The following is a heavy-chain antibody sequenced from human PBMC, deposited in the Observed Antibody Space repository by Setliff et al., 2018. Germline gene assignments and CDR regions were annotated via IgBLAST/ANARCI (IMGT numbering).Heavy chain of an antibody. V-gene: IGHV1-69*13. D-gene: IGHD4-17*01. J-gene: IGHJ6*03. CDR2: FIPLSRTT. Sequence: SVKVSCKASGGTFSGYSINWVRQAPGQGLEWMGRFIPLSRTTTFAQKFQGRVTITADQSTTTVYMELSSLRFDDTALYYCARGPSPTVTPSRLIYFYHMDVWGTGTTVTVSS. CDR1: GGTFSGYS. CDR3: ARGPSPTVTPSRLIYFYHMDV.